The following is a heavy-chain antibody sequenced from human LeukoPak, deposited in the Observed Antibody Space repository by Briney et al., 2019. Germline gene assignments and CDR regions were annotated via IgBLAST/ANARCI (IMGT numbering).Heavy chain of an antibody. D-gene: IGHD3-10*01. CDR3: AKGQSYGSGSYEYNWFDP. Sequence: PGRALRLSCAASGFTFSSYGMHWVRQAPGKGLEWVAVISYDGSNKYYADSVKGRFTISRDNSKNQLYPQMNSLRAEDTAVYYCAKGQSYGSGSYEYNWFDPWGQGTLVTVSS. V-gene: IGHV3-30*18. J-gene: IGHJ5*02. CDR1: GFTFSSYG. CDR2: ISYDGSNK.